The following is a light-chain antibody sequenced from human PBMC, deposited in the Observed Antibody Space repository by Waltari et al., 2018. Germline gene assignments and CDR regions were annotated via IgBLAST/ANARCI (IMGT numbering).Light chain of an antibody. CDR2: YGS. J-gene: IGLJ2*01. CDR1: NLGSKS. CDR3: QVWDSNTDLVV. Sequence: SYVLTQPPSASEAPGQTARITCGGDNLGSKSVQWYPQKPGQAPVLVIYYGSDRPSGIPERFSGSNSGNTATLTISRVEVGDEAAYYCQVWDSNTDLVVFGGGTKLTVL. V-gene: IGLV3-21*04.